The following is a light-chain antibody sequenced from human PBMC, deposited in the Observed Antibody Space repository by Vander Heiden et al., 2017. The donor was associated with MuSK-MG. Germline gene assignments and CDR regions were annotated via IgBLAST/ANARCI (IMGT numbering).Light chain of an antibody. Sequence: QAVVTQEASLTVSPRGTVTLTCGSSTGAVTSGHYPYWFQQKPGQAPTTLIYDTNKKHAWTPARFSGSLLGGKAALTLSGAQPEDEAEYYCLLSYSGARVFGTGTKVIVL. V-gene: IGLV7-46*01. CDR2: DTN. CDR3: LLSYSGARV. J-gene: IGLJ1*01. CDR1: TGAVTSGHY.